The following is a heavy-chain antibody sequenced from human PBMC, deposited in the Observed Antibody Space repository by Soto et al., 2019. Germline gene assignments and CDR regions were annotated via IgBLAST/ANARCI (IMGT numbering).Heavy chain of an antibody. CDR3: AADRDIVLMYY. CDR1: GFTFTSSA. Sequence: GASAKVSCKASGFTFTSSAVQWVRQARGQRLEWIGWIVVGSGNTNYAQKFQERVTITRDMSTSTAYMELSSLRSEDTAVYYCAADRDIVLMYYWGQGTLVTLSS. D-gene: IGHD2-8*01. CDR2: IVVGSGNT. J-gene: IGHJ4*02. V-gene: IGHV1-58*01.